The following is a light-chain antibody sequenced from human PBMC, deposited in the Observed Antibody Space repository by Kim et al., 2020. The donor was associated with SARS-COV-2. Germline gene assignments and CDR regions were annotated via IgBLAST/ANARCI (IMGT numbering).Light chain of an antibody. Sequence: SSELTQDPAVSVALGQTVRITCQGDSLRSYYASWYQQKPGQAPVLVIYGKNNRPSGIPDRFSGSSSGNTASLTITGAQAEDEADYYCNSRDSSGNHYVFGTGIQVTVL. CDR3: NSRDSSGNHYV. V-gene: IGLV3-19*01. CDR1: SLRSYY. CDR2: GKN. J-gene: IGLJ1*01.